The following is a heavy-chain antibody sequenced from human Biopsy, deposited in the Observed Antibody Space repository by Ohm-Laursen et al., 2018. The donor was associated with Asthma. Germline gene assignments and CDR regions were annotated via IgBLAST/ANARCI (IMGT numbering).Heavy chain of an antibody. Sequence: SLRLSCAALGFTVSRDHMFWVRQAPGKGLEWVAVISYDGNHKFYEDSVKGRFTISRDNSKNTLYLQMNSLRTEDTAVYYCAKRRGYSGHDNDYWGQGTLVIVSS. V-gene: IGHV3-30*18. D-gene: IGHD5-12*01. J-gene: IGHJ4*02. CDR1: GFTVSRDH. CDR3: AKRRGYSGHDNDY. CDR2: ISYDGNHK.